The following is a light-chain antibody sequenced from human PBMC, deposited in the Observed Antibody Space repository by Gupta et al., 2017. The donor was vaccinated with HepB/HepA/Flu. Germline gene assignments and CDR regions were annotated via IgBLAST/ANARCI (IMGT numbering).Light chain of an antibody. CDR2: GAS. V-gene: IGKV3-20*01. CDR3: QQYGSSPIFT. CDR1: QSVSSSY. Sequence: GTLSLSPGERATLSCRASQSVSSSYLAWYQQKPGQAPRLLIYGASSRATGIPDRFSGSGSGTDFTLTISRLEPEDFAVYYCQQYGSSPIFTFGHGTKVDIK. J-gene: IGKJ3*01.